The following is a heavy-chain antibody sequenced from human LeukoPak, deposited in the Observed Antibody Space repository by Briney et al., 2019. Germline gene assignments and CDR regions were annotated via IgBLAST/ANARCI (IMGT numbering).Heavy chain of an antibody. CDR1: GFTFRTFW. CDR2: ITSDGSFT. V-gene: IGHV3-74*01. J-gene: IGHJ3*02. CDR3: ATSGRYAEDAFDI. D-gene: IGHD3-16*01. Sequence: PGGSLRLSCAASGFTFRTFWMHWVRQAPGKGLVWVSRITSDGSFTNYADSVKGRFTISRDNAKNTLYLRMNSLRGEDTAIYYCATSGRYAEDAFDIWGQGTMVTVSS.